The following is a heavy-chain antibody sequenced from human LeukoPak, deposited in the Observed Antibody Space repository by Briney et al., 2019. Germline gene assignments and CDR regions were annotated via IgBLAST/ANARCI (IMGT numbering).Heavy chain of an antibody. D-gene: IGHD6-25*01. V-gene: IGHV3-72*01. CDR3: AKAAAGAYYYGMDV. J-gene: IGHJ6*02. Sequence: GGSLRLSCAASGFTFSDHYMDWVRQAPGRGLEWIGRIKHKADGYTTQYAASVKVRFTISRDDSKNSLFLQMNSLTTEDTAVYYCAKAAAGAYYYGMDVWGQGTTVTVSS. CDR2: IKHKADGYTT. CDR1: GFTFSDHY.